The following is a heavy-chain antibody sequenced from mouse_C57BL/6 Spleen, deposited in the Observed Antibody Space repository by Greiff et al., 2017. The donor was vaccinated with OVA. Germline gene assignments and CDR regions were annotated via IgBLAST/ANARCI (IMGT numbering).Heavy chain of an antibody. Sequence: QVQLQQSGPGLVQPSQSLSITCTVSGFSLTSYGVHWVRQSPGQGLEWLGVIWRGGSTDYNAAFMSRLSITKDNSKSQVFFKMNSLQADDTAIYYCAKEENYYGSSYDAMDYWGQGTSVTVSS. J-gene: IGHJ4*01. CDR2: IWRGGST. CDR3: AKEENYYGSSYDAMDY. CDR1: GFSLTSYG. D-gene: IGHD1-1*01. V-gene: IGHV2-5*01.